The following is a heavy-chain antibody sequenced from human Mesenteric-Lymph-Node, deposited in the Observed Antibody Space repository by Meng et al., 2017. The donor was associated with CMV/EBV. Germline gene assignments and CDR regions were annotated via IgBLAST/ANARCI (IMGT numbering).Heavy chain of an antibody. CDR3: ARDRPAGDIVVVPVTGRDY. V-gene: IGHV3-7*01. CDR1: GFTFSSYW. Sequence: GGSLRLSCAASGFTFSSYWMSWVRQAPGKGLEWVANIKQDGSEKYYVDSVKGRFTISRDNAKNSLYLQMNSLRAEDTAVYYCARDRPAGDIVVVPVTGRDYWGQGTLVTVSS. D-gene: IGHD2-2*01. CDR2: IKQDGSEK. J-gene: IGHJ4*02.